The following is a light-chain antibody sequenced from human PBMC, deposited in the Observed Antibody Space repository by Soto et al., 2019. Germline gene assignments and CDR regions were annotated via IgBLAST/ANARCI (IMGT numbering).Light chain of an antibody. CDR3: AAWDDSLRSVV. Sequence: QSVLTQPPSVSGTPGQRVTISCSGSSSNIGSNTVNWYQQLPGTAPKLLIYTNNQRPSGVPDRFSGSKSGTSASLAISGLQSEDEADYYCAAWDDSLRSVVFGGGTKLTVL. CDR1: SSNIGSNT. J-gene: IGLJ2*01. V-gene: IGLV1-44*01. CDR2: TNN.